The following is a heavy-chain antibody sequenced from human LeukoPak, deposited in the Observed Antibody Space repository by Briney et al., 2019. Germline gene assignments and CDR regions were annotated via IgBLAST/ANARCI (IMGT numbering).Heavy chain of an antibody. V-gene: IGHV3-9*01. CDR3: AKEYSSSWRHDAFDI. D-gene: IGHD6-13*01. J-gene: IGHJ3*02. CDR2: ISWNSGGI. Sequence: GGSLRLSCAASGFTFSSYAMSWVRQAPGKGLEWVSGISWNSGGIGYADSVKGRFTISRDNAKNSLYLQMNSLRAEDTALYYCAKEYSSSWRHDAFDILGQGTMVTVSS. CDR1: GFTFSSYA.